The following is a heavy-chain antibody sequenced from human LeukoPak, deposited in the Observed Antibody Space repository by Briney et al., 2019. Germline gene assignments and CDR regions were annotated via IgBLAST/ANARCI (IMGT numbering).Heavy chain of an antibody. CDR1: GYTFTRYD. CDR2: MNPKSGNT. V-gene: IGHV1-8*03. D-gene: IGHD2-15*01. CDR3: ARVGGSPDY. J-gene: IGHJ4*02. Sequence: ASVKVSCKASGYTFTRYDINWVRQATGQGLEWMGWMNPKSGNTGHAQKFQVRVTITRDTSISTVYMELSSLRSEDTAVYFCARVGGSPDYWGQGTLVTVSS.